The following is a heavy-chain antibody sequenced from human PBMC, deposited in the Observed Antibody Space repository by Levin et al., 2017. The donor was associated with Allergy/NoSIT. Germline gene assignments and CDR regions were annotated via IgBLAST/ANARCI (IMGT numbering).Heavy chain of an antibody. CDR1: GFTFSSYA. CDR3: AMTLGYCSGGSCYSLDY. CDR2: ISGSGGST. Sequence: GGSLRLSCAASGFTFSSYAMSWVRQAPGKGLEWVSAISGSGGSTYYADSVKGRFTISRDNSKNTLYLQMNSLRAEDTAVYYCAMTLGYCSGGSCYSLDYWGQGTLVTVSS. V-gene: IGHV3-23*01. J-gene: IGHJ4*02. D-gene: IGHD2-15*01.